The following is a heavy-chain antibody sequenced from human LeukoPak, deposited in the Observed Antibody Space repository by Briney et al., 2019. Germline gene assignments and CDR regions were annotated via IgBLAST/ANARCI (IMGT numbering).Heavy chain of an antibody. CDR3: ARASLDYDFWSGYVY. D-gene: IGHD3-3*01. CDR2: IYYSGST. V-gene: IGHV4-59*01. J-gene: IGHJ4*02. Sequence: KPSETLFLTCTVSGGSISSYYWSWIRQPPGKGLEWIGYIYYSGSTNYNPSLKSRVTISVDTSKNQFSLKLSSVTAADTAVYYCARASLDYDFWSGYVYWGQGTLVTVSS. CDR1: GGSISSYY.